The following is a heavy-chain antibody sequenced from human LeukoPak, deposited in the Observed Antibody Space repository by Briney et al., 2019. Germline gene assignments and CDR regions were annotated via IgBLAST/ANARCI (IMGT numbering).Heavy chain of an antibody. J-gene: IGHJ4*02. CDR3: ARDAEVGHFATIFGVVSRHFDY. V-gene: IGHV3-30*04. CDR1: GFTFSSYA. Sequence: PGGSLRLSCAASGFTFSSYAMHWVRQTPGKGLEWVAVISYDGSNKYYADSVKGRFTISRDNSKNTLYLQMNSLRAEDTAVYYCARDAEVGHFATIFGVVSRHFDYWGQGTLVTVSS. D-gene: IGHD3-3*01. CDR2: ISYDGSNK.